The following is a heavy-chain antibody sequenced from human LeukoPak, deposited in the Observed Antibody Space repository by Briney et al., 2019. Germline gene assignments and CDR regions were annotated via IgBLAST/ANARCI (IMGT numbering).Heavy chain of an antibody. CDR1: GFTFKDYG. J-gene: IGHJ6*02. V-gene: IGHV3-9*01. D-gene: IGHD1-26*01. CDR2: INWNGGGT. Sequence: GGSLRLSCAATGFTFKDYGMHWVRQPPGKGLESVSSINWNGGGTDYADSVKGRFTISRDNAKNSLYLQLSSLRPEDTALYYCAKHMRATNTYSFFGLDVWGQGTTVTVSS. CDR3: AKHMRATNTYSFFGLDV.